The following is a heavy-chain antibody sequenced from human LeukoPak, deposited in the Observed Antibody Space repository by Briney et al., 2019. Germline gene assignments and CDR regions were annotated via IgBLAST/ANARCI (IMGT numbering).Heavy chain of an antibody. CDR1: GFTFSSYS. D-gene: IGHD4-17*01. V-gene: IGHV3-23*01. CDR3: AKELTTERTPGFDS. J-gene: IGHJ4*02. CDR2: ISGSGDTT. Sequence: PGGSLRLSCTASGFTFSSYSMSWVRQGPGTGLEWVSAISGSGDTTFYADSVKGRFTISRDNSKKTLYLQVNSLRAEDTAVYFCAKELTTERTPGFDSWGQGTLVTVSS.